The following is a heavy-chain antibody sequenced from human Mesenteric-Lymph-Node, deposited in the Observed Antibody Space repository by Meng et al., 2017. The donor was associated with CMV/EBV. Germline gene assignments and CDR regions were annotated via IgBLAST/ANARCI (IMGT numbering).Heavy chain of an antibody. CDR3: ARALRGYTGYFDY. V-gene: IGHV3-20*04. CDR2: IIWNGGST. J-gene: IGHJ4*02. D-gene: IGHD3-16*02. Sequence: GEFLKTFCAASGFTLDNYGMSWVRQAPGKGLEGVSSIIWNGGSTGYADLVKGRFTITRDNAKNSLYLQINSLRAEDTAVYYCARALRGYTGYFDYWGQGTLVTVSS. CDR1: GFTLDNYG.